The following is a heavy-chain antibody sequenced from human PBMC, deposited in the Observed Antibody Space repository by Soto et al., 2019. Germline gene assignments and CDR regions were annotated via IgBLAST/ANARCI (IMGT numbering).Heavy chain of an antibody. D-gene: IGHD3-10*02. CDR3: GRDQSGTGYYVDWFDP. J-gene: IGHJ5*02. CDR1: GYTFSGHA. CDR2: INVGNSKT. V-gene: IGHV1-3*01. Sequence: ASVKVSCKASGYTFSGHAIHWLRQAPGQRPEWLGWINVGNSKTYYSEKFEGRVTFTRDTVATTVNLELTSLTSEDTAVYYCGRDQSGTGYYVDWFDPWGQGTLVTVSS.